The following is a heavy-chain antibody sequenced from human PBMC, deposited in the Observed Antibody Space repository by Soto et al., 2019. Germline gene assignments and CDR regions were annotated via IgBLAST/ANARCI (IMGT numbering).Heavy chain of an antibody. CDR3: ANGLLQWLLWVGYKN. Sequence: PGGSLRLSCAASRFTFSSYGMHWVRQAPGKGQEWVAVISYDGSNKYYADSVKGRFTISRDNSKNTLYLQMNSLRAEDTAVYYFANGLLQWLLWVGYKNWGQGTLVTVSS. D-gene: IGHD3-3*01. CDR1: RFTFSSYG. CDR2: ISYDGSNK. V-gene: IGHV3-30*18. J-gene: IGHJ4*02.